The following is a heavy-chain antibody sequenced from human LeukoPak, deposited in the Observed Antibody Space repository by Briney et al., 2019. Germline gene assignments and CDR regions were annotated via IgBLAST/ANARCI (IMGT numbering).Heavy chain of an antibody. Sequence: ASVKVSCKASGYTFTGYYMHWVRQAPGQGLEWMGWINPNSGGTNYAQKFQGRVTMTRDTSISTAYMELSRLRSDDTAVYYCAREMGIAAADTRYRSPKNWFDPWGQETLVTVSS. CDR1: GYTFTGYY. CDR2: INPNSGGT. D-gene: IGHD6-13*01. V-gene: IGHV1-2*02. J-gene: IGHJ5*02. CDR3: AREMGIAAADTRYRSPKNWFDP.